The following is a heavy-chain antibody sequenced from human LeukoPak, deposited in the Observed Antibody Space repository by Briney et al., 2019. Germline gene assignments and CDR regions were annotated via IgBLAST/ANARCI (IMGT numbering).Heavy chain of an antibody. CDR3: AKEGGTGTRFDY. V-gene: IGHV3-23*01. CDR2: ISGSGTGT. Sequence: GGSLILSCAASGFTFSSSAMSWVRQAPGKGLYWVSAISGSGTGTYYADSVKGRFTISRDNSKNTLYLQMNSLRAEDTAVYYCAKEGGTGTRFDYWGQGTLVTVSS. J-gene: IGHJ4*02. CDR1: GFTFSSSA. D-gene: IGHD1-7*01.